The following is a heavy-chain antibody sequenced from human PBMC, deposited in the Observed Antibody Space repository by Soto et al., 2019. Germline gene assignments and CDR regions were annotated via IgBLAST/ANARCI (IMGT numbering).Heavy chain of an antibody. J-gene: IGHJ6*02. V-gene: IGHV3-48*02. CDR3: ARERYYYYGMDV. Sequence: GGSLRLSCAASGFTFISYSMNWVRQAPGKGLEWVSYISSSSSTIYYADSVKGRFTISRDNAKNSLYLQMNSLRDEDTAVYYCARERYYYYGMDVWGQGTTVTVSS. CDR2: ISSSSSTI. CDR1: GFTFISYS.